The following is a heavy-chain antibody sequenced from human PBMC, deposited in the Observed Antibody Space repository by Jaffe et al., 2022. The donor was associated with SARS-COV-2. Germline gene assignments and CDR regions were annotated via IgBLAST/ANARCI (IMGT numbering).Heavy chain of an antibody. V-gene: IGHV3-23*01. CDR1: GFTFSSYA. CDR3: ARDPGRDGYSADY. CDR2: ISGSGGNT. J-gene: IGHJ4*02. D-gene: IGHD2-15*01. Sequence: EVHLLESGGGLVQPGGSLRLSCAASGFTFSSYAMSWVRQAPGKGLEWVSAISGSGGNTHYADSVKGRFTMSRDNSKNTLFLQMNSLRADDTAVYYCARDPGRDGYSADYWGQGTLVTVSS.